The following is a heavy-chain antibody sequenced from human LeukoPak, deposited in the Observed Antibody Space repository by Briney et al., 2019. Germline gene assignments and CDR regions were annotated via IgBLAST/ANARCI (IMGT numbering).Heavy chain of an antibody. D-gene: IGHD4-17*01. CDR2: FYYSGST. CDR1: GGSIRSYY. J-gene: IGHJ4*02. Sequence: SGTLSLTCTVSGGSIRSYYWSWIRQPPGKGLEWIGYFYYSGSTNYNPSLKSRVSISVDTSKNQFSLKLSSVTAADTAVYYCARTGSTVTMLYPFDHWGQGTLVTVSS. V-gene: IGHV4-59*01. CDR3: ARTGSTVTMLYPFDH.